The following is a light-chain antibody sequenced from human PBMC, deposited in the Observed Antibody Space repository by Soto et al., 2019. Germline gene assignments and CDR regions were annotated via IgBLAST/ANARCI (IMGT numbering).Light chain of an antibody. CDR1: QDITRW. CDR2: GTD. Sequence: DIQMTQSPSSVSASVGDRVTITCRASQDITRWLAWYQQKPGKAPKLLIYGTDSLQSGVPSRFSGSGSGTDFFLTLNSLQPEDFATYYCQQANSVPISFGPGTTVDIK. CDR3: QQANSVPIS. J-gene: IGKJ3*01. V-gene: IGKV1-12*01.